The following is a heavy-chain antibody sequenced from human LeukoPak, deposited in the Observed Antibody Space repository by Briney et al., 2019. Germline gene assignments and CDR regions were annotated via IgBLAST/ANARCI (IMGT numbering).Heavy chain of an antibody. CDR3: ARVAGGKVDSGYYYDDY. CDR2: ISSTSRYI. V-gene: IGHV3-21*01. Sequence: GGSLRHSCAASGFTFSSYNMNWLRQAPGKWLESVSSISSTSRYIYYADSLKGRFTISRDIAKNPMYPQINTLKPDATAVYYCARVAGGKVDSGYYYDDYWGQGTLVTVSS. D-gene: IGHD3-22*01. J-gene: IGHJ4*02. CDR1: GFTFSSYN.